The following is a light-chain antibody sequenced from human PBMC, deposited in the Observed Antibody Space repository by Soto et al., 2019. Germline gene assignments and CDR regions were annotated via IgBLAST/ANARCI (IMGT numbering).Light chain of an antibody. CDR1: QSVSSN. V-gene: IGKV3D-15*01. J-gene: IGKJ5*01. CDR3: QQYSPPIT. CDR2: DAS. Sequence: EIVMTQSPATLSVSPGERATLSCRASQSVSSNLAWYQQKPGQAPRLLIYDASKRATGIPARFSGSGSGTDFTLTISRLEPEDFAVYYCQQYSPPITFGQGTRLEVK.